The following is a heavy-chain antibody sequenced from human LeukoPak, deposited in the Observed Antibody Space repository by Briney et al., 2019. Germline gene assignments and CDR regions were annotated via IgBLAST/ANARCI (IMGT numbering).Heavy chain of an antibody. D-gene: IGHD3-22*01. Sequence: GGSLRLSCAASGFTVSGNYMSWVRQAPGKGLEWVSYISSSGSTIYYADSVKGRFTISRDNAKNSLYLQMNSLRAEDTAVYYCARVPYDSSGYYSIDFDYWGQGTLVTVSS. CDR2: ISSSGSTI. J-gene: IGHJ4*02. CDR3: ARVPYDSSGYYSIDFDY. CDR1: GFTVSGNY. V-gene: IGHV3-11*01.